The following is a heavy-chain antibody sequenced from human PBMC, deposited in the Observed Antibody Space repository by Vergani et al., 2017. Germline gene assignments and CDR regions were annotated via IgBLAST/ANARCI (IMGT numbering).Heavy chain of an antibody. J-gene: IGHJ1*01. CDR1: GYTFTSYG. CDR2: ISAYNGNT. D-gene: IGHD6-19*01. CDR3: AGDQRVGVAGISDAEYFQH. V-gene: IGHV1-18*01. Sequence: QVQLVQSGAEVKKPGASVKVSCKASGYTFTSYGISWVRQAPGQGLEWMGWISAYNGNTNYAQKLQGRVTMTTDTSTSTAYMELRGLRSEDTAVYYCAGDQRVGVAGISDAEYFQHWGQGTLVTVSS.